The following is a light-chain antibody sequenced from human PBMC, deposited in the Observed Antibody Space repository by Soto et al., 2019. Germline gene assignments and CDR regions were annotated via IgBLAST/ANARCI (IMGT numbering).Light chain of an antibody. Sequence: EIVLTQSPATLSLSPGERATLSCRASQSIGYYLAWYQEKPGQAPRLLIYDASIRATGIPARFSGSWSGTDFTLTISRLEPEDFAVYFCQQYSDLPMTFGQGTRLEIK. CDR2: DAS. J-gene: IGKJ5*01. CDR1: QSIGYY. V-gene: IGKV3-11*01. CDR3: QQYSDLPMT.